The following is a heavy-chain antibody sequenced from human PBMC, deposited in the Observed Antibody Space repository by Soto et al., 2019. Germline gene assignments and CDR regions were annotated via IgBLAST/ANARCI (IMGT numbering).Heavy chain of an antibody. J-gene: IGHJ6*02. CDR3: VNRWDYYGMDV. CDR2: IGKNGGNT. D-gene: IGHD6-13*01. CDR1: GFTFSNYP. Sequence: GGSLRLSFSASGFTFSNYPMYWVRQTPGTGLEYVSAIGKNGGNTYYADSVRGRFTISRDNSKDTLYLQMSSLRPEDTAVYYCVNRWDYYGMDVWGQGTTVTVSS. V-gene: IGHV3-64D*06.